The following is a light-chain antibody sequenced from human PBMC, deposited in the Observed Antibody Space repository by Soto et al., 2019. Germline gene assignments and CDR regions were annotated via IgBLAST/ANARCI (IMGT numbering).Light chain of an antibody. CDR3: QQYNSWPQA. CDR1: QSVRNN. CDR2: GAS. V-gene: IGKV3-15*01. Sequence: EIVMTQSPATLSVSPGERATLSCRASQSVRNNLAWYQQRPGQAPRLLIYGASTGATGIPDRFSGSGSGTEFTLTISNLQPEDLAVYYCQQYNSWPQAFGQGTKV. J-gene: IGKJ1*01.